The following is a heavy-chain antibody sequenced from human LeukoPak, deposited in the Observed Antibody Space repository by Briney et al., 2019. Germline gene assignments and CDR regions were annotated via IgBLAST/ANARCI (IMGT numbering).Heavy chain of an antibody. D-gene: IGHD6-19*01. V-gene: IGHV3-30*04. J-gene: IGHJ4*02. CDR3: ASSGGAVAGTT. CDR1: GFTFSSYA. CDR2: ISYDGSNK. Sequence: GGSLRLSCAASGFTFSSYAMHWVRQAPGKGLEWVAVISYDGSNKYYADSVKGRFTISRDNSKNTLYLQMNSLRAEDTAVYYCASSGGAVAGTTWGQGTLVTVSS.